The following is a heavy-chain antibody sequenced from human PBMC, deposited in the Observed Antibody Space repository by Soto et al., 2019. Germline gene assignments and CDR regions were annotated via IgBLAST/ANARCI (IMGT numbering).Heavy chain of an antibody. V-gene: IGHV1-69*01. Sequence: QVQLVQSGAEVKKPGSSVKVSCKASGGTFSSYAISWVRQAPGQGLEWMGGIIPIFGTANYAQKFQGRVTITADEPTSTAYMQLRSQRSEDTPVYYCARGGGGYCSGGSCLSLDYLGPGTLVNVSS. CDR2: IIPIFGTA. CDR3: ARGGGGYCSGGSCLSLDY. D-gene: IGHD2-15*01. CDR1: GGTFSSYA. J-gene: IGHJ4*02.